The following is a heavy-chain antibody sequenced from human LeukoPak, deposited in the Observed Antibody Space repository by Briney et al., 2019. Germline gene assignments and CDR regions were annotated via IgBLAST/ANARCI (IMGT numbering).Heavy chain of an antibody. CDR3: VRVSVVYGMDV. J-gene: IGHJ6*02. CDR1: GDSISSSNW. V-gene: IGHV4-4*02. Sequence: SGTLSLTCAVSGDSISSSNWWSWVHQPPGKGLEWIGEIYHSGSTNYDPSLKSRVTISLATSKKQFSLKLSSVTAADTAVYYCVRVSVVYGMDVWGRGTTVTVSS. CDR2: IYHSGST.